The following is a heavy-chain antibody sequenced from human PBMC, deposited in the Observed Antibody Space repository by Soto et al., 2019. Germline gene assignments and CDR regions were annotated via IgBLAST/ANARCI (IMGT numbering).Heavy chain of an antibody. V-gene: IGHV4-31*03. CDR3: ARDSRGYSYGYVDY. Sequence: QVQLQESGPGLVKPSQTLSLTCTVSGGSISSGGYYWSWIRQHPGKGLEWIGYIYYSGSTYYNPSLKSRVTISVDTSKNQCSLKLSSVTAADTAVYYCARDSRGYSYGYVDYWGQGTLVTVSS. J-gene: IGHJ4*02. CDR2: IYYSGST. D-gene: IGHD5-18*01. CDR1: GGSISSGGYY.